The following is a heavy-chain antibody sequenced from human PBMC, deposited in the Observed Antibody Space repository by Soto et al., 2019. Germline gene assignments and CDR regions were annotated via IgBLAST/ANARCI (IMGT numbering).Heavy chain of an antibody. CDR2: IKRDGSGA. CDR3: GRGDGDYYDGNGYLGRH. J-gene: IGHJ4*02. Sequence: EVQLVESGGGLVQPGGSLRLSCTASGFTFSSYWMHWVRQAPGKGLEWVSRIKRDGSGALHADSMEGRLTISRDNAKNTLYLSMNRRRAEDTAGYYCGRGDGDYYDGNGYLGRHWGKGTLVTVYS. D-gene: IGHD3-22*01. CDR1: GFTFSSYW. V-gene: IGHV3-74*01.